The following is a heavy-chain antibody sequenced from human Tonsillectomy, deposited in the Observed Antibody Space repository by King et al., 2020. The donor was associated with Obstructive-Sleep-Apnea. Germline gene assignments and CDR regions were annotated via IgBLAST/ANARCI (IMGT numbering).Heavy chain of an antibody. CDR2: ISWDGGST. CDR3: AKALHPRYSYGYFFSPYYYGMDV. V-gene: IGHV3-43D*03. J-gene: IGHJ6*02. D-gene: IGHD5-18*01. Sequence: VQLVESGGVVVKPGGSLRLSCAASGFTFDDYAMHWVRQAPGKGLEWVSLISWDGGSTYYADSVKGRFTISRDNSKNSLYLQMNSLGAEDTALYYCAKALHPRYSYGYFFSPYYYGMDVWGQGTTVTVSS. CDR1: GFTFDDYA.